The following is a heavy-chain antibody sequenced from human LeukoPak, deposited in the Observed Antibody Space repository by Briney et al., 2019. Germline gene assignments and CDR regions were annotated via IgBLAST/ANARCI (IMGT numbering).Heavy chain of an antibody. V-gene: IGHV4-59*08. CDR2: IYYSGST. CDR1: GGSISSYY. D-gene: IGHD4-17*01. Sequence: PSETLSLTCTVSGGSISSYYWSWIRQPPGKGLEWIGYIYYSGSTNYNPSLKSRVTISVDTSKNQFSLKLSSVTAADTAVYYCARRQYGDYSQYDYWGQGTLVTVSS. CDR3: ARRQYGDYSQYDY. J-gene: IGHJ4*02.